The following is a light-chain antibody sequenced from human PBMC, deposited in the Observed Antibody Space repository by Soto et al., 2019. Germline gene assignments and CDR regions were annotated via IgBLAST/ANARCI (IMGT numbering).Light chain of an antibody. CDR3: QLFASYPLT. Sequence: EFVLTQSPGTLSLSPGERTTLSCRASQTVRNNYLAWYQQKPGQAPTLLIYDAFNRATGIPDRFSGGGSGTDCTLSISRLEPEDFAVYYCQLFASYPLTFGGGTKVEIK. J-gene: IGKJ4*01. CDR1: QTVRNNY. V-gene: IGKV3-20*01. CDR2: DAF.